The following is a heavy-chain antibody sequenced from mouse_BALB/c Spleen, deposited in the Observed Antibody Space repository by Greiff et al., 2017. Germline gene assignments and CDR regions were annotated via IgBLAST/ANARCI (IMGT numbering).Heavy chain of an antibody. CDR1: GFTFSDFY. CDR2: SRNKANDYTT. J-gene: IGHJ1*01. V-gene: IGHV7-1*02. D-gene: IGHD1-2*01. Sequence: EVNVVESGGGLVQPGGSLRLSCATSGFTFSDFYMEWVRQPPGKRLEWIAASRNKANDYTTEYSASMQGRFIVSRDTSQSILYLQMNALRAEDTAIYYCARDLRLLRVFDVWGAGTTVTVSS. CDR3: ARDLRLLRVFDV.